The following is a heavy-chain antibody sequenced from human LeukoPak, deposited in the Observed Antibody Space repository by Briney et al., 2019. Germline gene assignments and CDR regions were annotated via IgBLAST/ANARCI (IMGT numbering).Heavy chain of an antibody. CDR3: ARKVTIFGVVIILRHYYFDY. V-gene: IGHV3-7*01. CDR1: GFTFSSYW. D-gene: IGHD3-3*01. CDR2: IKQDGSEK. J-gene: IGHJ4*02. Sequence: GGSLRLSCAASGFTFSSYWMSWVRQAPGKGLEWVANIKQDGSEKYYVDSVKGRFTISRDNAKNSLYLQMNSLRAEDTAVYYCARKVTIFGVVIILRHYYFDYWGQGTLVTVSS.